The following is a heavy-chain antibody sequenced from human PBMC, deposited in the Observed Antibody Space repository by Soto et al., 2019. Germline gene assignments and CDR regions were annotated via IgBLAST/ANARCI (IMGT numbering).Heavy chain of an antibody. CDR3: AVRYCSSTSCSLGGAYNWFDP. CDR1: GGTFSSYA. V-gene: IGHV1-69*13. CDR2: IIPIFGTA. Sequence: GASVKVSCKASGGTFSSYAISWVRQAPGQGLEWMGGIIPIFGTANYAQKFQGRVTITADESTSTAYMELSSLRSEDTAVYYCAVRYCSSTSCSLGGAYNWFDPWGQGTLVTGLL. J-gene: IGHJ5*02. D-gene: IGHD2-2*01.